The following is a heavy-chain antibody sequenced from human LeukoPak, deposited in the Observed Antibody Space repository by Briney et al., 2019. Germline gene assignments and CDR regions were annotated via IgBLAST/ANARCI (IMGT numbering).Heavy chain of an antibody. CDR2: IYHSGST. D-gene: IGHD3-22*01. V-gene: IGHV4-30-2*01. J-gene: IGHJ4*02. CDR3: ARGPYYYDSSGYGFDY. CDR1: GGSISSGGYS. Sequence: SQTLSLTCAVSGGSISSGGYSWRWIRQPPGKGLEWIGYIYHSGSTYYNPSLKSRVTISVDRSKNQFSLKLSSVTAADTAVYYCARGPYYYDSSGYGFDYWGQGTLVTVSS.